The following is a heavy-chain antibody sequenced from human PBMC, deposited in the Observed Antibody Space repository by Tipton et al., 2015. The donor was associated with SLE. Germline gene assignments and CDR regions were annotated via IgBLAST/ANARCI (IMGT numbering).Heavy chain of an antibody. J-gene: IGHJ6*02. V-gene: IGHV3-7*01. CDR2: IKQDGSEK. Sequence: SLRLSCAASGFTFSSYWMSWVRQAPGKGLEGVANIKQDGSEKYYVDSVKGRFTISRDNAKNSLYLQMNSLRAEDTAVYYCAREGSSWYPYYYYGMDVWGQGTTVTVSS. CDR1: GFTFSSYW. CDR3: AREGSSWYPYYYYGMDV. D-gene: IGHD6-13*01.